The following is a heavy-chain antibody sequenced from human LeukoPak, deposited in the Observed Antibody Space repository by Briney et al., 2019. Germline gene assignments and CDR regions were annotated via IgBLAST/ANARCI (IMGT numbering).Heavy chain of an antibody. CDR1: GGSISSSSYY. CDR3: ARDIVVVVAKAFYYYYGMHV. J-gene: IGHJ6*02. Sequence: PSETLSLTCTVSGGSISSSSYYWGWIRQPPGKGLEWIGSIYYSGSTYYNPSLKSRVTISVDTSKNQFSLKLSSVTAADTAVYYCARDIVVVVAKAFYYYYGMHVWGQGTTVTVSS. CDR2: IYYSGST. D-gene: IGHD2-15*01. V-gene: IGHV4-39*02.